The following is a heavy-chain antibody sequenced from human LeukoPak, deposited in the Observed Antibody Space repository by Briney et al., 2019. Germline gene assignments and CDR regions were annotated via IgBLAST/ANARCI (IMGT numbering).Heavy chain of an antibody. V-gene: IGHV3-66*01. CDR1: GFTVSSNY. CDR2: IYSGGST. Sequence: GGSLRLSCAASGFTVSSNYMSWVRQAPGKGLEWVSVIYSGGSTYYADSVKGRFTISRDNSKNTLYLQMNSLRAEDTAVYYCASRITMIEDGMDVWGQGTTVTVSS. CDR3: ASRITMIEDGMDV. D-gene: IGHD3-22*01. J-gene: IGHJ6*02.